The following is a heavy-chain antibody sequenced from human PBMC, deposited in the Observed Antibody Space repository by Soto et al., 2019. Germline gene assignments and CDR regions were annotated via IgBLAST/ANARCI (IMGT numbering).Heavy chain of an antibody. J-gene: IGHJ6*04. CDR3: ARHRGRGGTSYYYYGMDF. D-gene: IGHD3-10*01. CDR1: VASISSNSYY. V-gene: IGHV4-39*01. Sequence: PSETLSLTCTVSVASISSNSYYCGWIRQPPGKGLEWIGSIYYTGTTYYNPALKSRVTISVDTSKNQFSLKLSSATGPDTAVYYCARHRGRGGTSYYYYGMDFWAKGKQVTV. CDR2: IYYTGTT.